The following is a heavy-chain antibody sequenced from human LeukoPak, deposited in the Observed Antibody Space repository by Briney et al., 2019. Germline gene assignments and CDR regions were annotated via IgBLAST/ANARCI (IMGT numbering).Heavy chain of an antibody. CDR3: ARDVISGWAGPGY. CDR1: GFTFSNSW. CDR2: IHSDGNIT. J-gene: IGHJ4*02. D-gene: IGHD6-19*01. V-gene: IGHV3-74*01. Sequence: PGGSLRLSCAASGFTFSNSWMHWVRQAPGKGLVWVSHIHSDGNITTYADSVKGRFTISRDNAKNTLYLQMHSLRDEDSAVYYCARDVISGWAGPGYWGQGTLVTVSS.